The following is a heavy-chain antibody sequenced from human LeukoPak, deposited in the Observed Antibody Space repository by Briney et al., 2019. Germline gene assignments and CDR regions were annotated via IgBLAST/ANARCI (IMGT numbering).Heavy chain of an antibody. V-gene: IGHV3-23*01. J-gene: IGHJ4*02. CDR3: AKWVTYYYDSSGYLDY. Sequence: PGGSLRLSCAASGFTFSSYAMSWVRQAPGKGLEWVSAISGSAGSTYYADSVKGRFTISRDNSKNTLYLQMNSLRAEDTAVYYCAKWVTYYYDSSGYLDYWGQGTLVTVSS. CDR1: GFTFSSYA. CDR2: ISGSAGST. D-gene: IGHD3-22*01.